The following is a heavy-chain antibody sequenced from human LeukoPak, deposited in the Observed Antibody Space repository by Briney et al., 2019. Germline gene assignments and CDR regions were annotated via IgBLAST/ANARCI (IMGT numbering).Heavy chain of an antibody. CDR3: ARGISTGVIDY. Sequence: SETLSLTCAVSGGSISSGGYSWSWIRQPPGKGLEWIGEINHSGSTNYNPSLKSRVTISVDTSKNQFSLKLSPVTAADTAVYYCARGISTGVIDYWGQGTLVTVSS. CDR2: INHSGST. D-gene: IGHD1-1*01. J-gene: IGHJ4*02. V-gene: IGHV4-34*01. CDR1: GGSISSGGYS.